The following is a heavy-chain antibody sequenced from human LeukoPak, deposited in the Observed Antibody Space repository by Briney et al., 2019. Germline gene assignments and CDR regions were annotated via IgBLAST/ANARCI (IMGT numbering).Heavy chain of an antibody. CDR1: GFTFSSYW. D-gene: IGHD6-13*01. CDR3: ARESSGSSSWEYYYYYYIDL. CDR2: IKQDGSEK. V-gene: IGHV3-7*01. J-gene: IGHJ6*03. Sequence: GGSLRLSCAASGFTFSSYWMSWVRQAPGKGLEWVANIKQDGSEKYYVDSVKGRFTISRDNANNSLYLPMNSLSAHDTAVYYCARESSGSSSWEYYYYYYIDLWGKGTPVTVSS.